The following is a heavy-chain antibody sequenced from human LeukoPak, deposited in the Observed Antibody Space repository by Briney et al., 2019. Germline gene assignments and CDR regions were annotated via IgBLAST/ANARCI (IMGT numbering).Heavy chain of an antibody. V-gene: IGHV1-2*02. CDR2: INPNSGGT. CDR3: ARRSKARSGMDV. D-gene: IGHD6-6*01. J-gene: IGHJ6*02. Sequence: ASVKVSCKASGYTFTGYYMHWVRQAPGQGLEWMGWINPNSGGTNYAQKFQGRVTMTRDTSISTAYMELSRLRSDDTAVYYCARRSKARSGMDVWGQGTTVTVSS. CDR1: GYTFTGYY.